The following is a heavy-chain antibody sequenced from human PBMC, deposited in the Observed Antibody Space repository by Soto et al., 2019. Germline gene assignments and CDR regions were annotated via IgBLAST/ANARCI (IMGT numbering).Heavy chain of an antibody. D-gene: IGHD2-2*01. Sequence: GGSLRLSCAASGFTFSDYYMSWIRQAPGKGLEWVSYISSSGSTIYYADSVKGRFTISRDNAKNSLHLQMNSLRGEDTAVYYCARTSTKLTIGRLDYWGQGTLVTVSS. V-gene: IGHV3-11*04. CDR3: ARTSTKLTIGRLDY. CDR2: ISSSGSTI. CDR1: GFTFSDYY. J-gene: IGHJ4*02.